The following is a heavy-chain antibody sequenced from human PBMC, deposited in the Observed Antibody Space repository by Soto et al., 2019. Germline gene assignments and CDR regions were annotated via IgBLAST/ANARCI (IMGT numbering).Heavy chain of an antibody. CDR2: ISGSGGST. J-gene: IGHJ4*02. Sequence: PGGSLRLSCAASGFTFSSYAISCCRQSPGKGLEWVSAISGSGGSTYYADSVKGRFTISRDNSKNTLYLQMNSLRAEDTAVYYCAKDVRQPAGWFDYWGQGTLVTVSS. D-gene: IGHD6-25*01. CDR3: AKDVRQPAGWFDY. CDR1: GFTFSSYA. V-gene: IGHV3-23*01.